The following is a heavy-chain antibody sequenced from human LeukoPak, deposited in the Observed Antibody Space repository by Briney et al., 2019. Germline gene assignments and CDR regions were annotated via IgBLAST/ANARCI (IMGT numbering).Heavy chain of an antibody. CDR1: GFTFSNFA. CDR2: IRYDGSNK. D-gene: IGHD1-26*01. Sequence: GGSLRLSCAASGFTFSNFAMHWVRQAPGKGLEWVSFIRYDGSNKYYADSVKGRFTISRDNSKNTLYLQMNSLRAEDTAVYYCAKTTIVGVTVDAFDIWGQGTMITVSS. CDR3: AKTTIVGVTVDAFDI. J-gene: IGHJ3*02. V-gene: IGHV3-30*02.